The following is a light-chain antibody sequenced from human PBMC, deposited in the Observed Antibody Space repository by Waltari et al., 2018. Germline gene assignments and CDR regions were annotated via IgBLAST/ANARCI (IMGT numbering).Light chain of an antibody. CDR3: QQYGSSPPFT. J-gene: IGKJ3*01. V-gene: IGKV3-20*01. CDR1: QSVSSSY. Sequence: EIVLTQSPGTLSLSPGERATLSCRASQSVSSSYLAWYQQKPGQAPRLLIYGASSRATGIPDRFGGSGSGTDFTLTISRQEPEDFAVYYCQQYGSSPPFTFGPGTKVDIK. CDR2: GAS.